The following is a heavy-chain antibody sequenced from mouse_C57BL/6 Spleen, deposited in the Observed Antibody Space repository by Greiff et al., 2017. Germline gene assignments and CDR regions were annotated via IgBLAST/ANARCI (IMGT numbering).Heavy chain of an antibody. V-gene: IGHV1-50*01. Sequence: QVQLQQPGAELVRPGTSVKLSCKASGYTFTSYWMQWVQQRPGQGLEWIGEIDPSDSYTNYNQKFKGKATLTVDTSSSTAYMQLSRMTSEDSAVYYCARYYFDYWGQGTTLTVSS. CDR2: IDPSDSYT. CDR1: GYTFTSYW. J-gene: IGHJ2*01. CDR3: ARYYFDY.